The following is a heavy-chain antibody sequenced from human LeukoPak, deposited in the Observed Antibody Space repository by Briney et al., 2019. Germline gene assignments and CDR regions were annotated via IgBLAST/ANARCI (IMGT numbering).Heavy chain of an antibody. CDR3: ARVPVLIISPGLDY. Sequence: ASVKVSCKASGYSFTSYGISWVRQAPGQGLEWMGWISVYNDNRKYAQNFQGRVTMTTDTSTSTAYMELRSLRSDDTAVYYCARVPVLIISPGLDYWGQGTLVTVSS. V-gene: IGHV1-18*01. D-gene: IGHD3-16*01. CDR1: GYSFTSYG. CDR2: ISVYNDNR. J-gene: IGHJ4*02.